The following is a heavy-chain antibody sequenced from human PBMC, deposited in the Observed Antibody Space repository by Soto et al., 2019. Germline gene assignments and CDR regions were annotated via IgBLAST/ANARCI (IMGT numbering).Heavy chain of an antibody. CDR2: INKDGSEK. Sequence: GGSLRLSCEASGFTFTTCWMTWVRQAPGKGLEWVANINKDGSEKFYVDSVKGRFTISRDNAKNSLFLQMNSLTAEDTAVYYCAKGGATYGLLTHDYWGQGTRVTVSS. V-gene: IGHV3-7*03. CDR1: GFTFTTCW. J-gene: IGHJ4*02. D-gene: IGHD3-9*01. CDR3: AKGGATYGLLTHDY.